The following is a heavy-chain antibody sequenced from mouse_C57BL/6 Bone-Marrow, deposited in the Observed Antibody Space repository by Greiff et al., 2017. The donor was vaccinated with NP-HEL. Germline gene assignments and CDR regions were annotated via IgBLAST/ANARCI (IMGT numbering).Heavy chain of an antibody. CDR1: GFTFSDYG. D-gene: IGHD1-1*01. Sequence: EVMLVESGGGLVKPGGSLQLSCAASGFTFSDYGMHWVRQAPEKGLEWVAYISSGSSTIYYADTVKGRFTISRDNAKNTLFLQMTSLRSEDTAMYYCAKYYYGSSYWYFDVWGTGTTVTVSS. CDR2: ISSGSSTI. J-gene: IGHJ1*03. CDR3: AKYYYGSSYWYFDV. V-gene: IGHV5-17*01.